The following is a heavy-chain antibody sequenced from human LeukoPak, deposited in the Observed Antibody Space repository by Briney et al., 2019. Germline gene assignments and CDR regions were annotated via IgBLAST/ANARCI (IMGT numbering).Heavy chain of an antibody. CDR1: GFTFSSYW. V-gene: IGHV3-7*01. CDR2: IKQDGSEK. CDR3: ATIKRYDTRRSASVGVDH. Sequence: PGGSLRLSCAASGFTFSSYWMSWVRQAPGKGLEWVANIKQDGSEKYYVDSVKGRFTISRDNAKNSLYLQMNSLRAEDTAVYYCATIKRYDTRRSASVGVDHWGQGTLVTVSS. J-gene: IGHJ4*02. D-gene: IGHD2-15*01.